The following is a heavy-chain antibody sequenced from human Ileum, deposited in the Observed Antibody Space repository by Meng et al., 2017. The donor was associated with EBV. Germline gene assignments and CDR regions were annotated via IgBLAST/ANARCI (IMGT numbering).Heavy chain of an antibody. CDR3: ARVGQWLPIDY. D-gene: IGHD6-19*01. CDR1: GCSISSSNW. CDR2: IYHSGST. Sequence: QGQPPEAGRGLAKPSGPLSLTVAVSGCSISSSNWWSWVRQPAGKGLEWIGEIYHSGSTNYNPSLKSRVTISVDKSKNQFSLNLSSVTAADTAVYYCARVGQWLPIDYWGQGTLVTVSS. V-gene: IGHV4-4*02. J-gene: IGHJ4*02.